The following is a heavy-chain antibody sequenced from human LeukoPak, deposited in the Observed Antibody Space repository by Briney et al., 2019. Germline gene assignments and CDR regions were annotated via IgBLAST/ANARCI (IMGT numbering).Heavy chain of an antibody. D-gene: IGHD2/OR15-2a*01. CDR1: GFSFSAYG. J-gene: IGHJ4*02. Sequence: GGSLRLSCTASGFSFSAYGMHWVRQAQGKGLEWVADIWYDGSSQYYADSVKGRFTISRDNSKNTLFLQMNSLRAEDTAVYYCARDPTQYTTAWYSDYWGQGTLVTVSS. CDR2: IWYDGSSQ. CDR3: ARDPTQYTTAWYSDY. V-gene: IGHV3-33*01.